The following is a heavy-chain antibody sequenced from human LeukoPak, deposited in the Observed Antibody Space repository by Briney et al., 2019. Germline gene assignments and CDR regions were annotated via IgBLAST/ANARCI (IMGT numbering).Heavy chain of an antibody. CDR2: ISSSGTTI. Sequence: PGGSLRLSCAASEFTFSGYYMSWIRQAPGKGLEWLSYISSSGTTINYADSVKGRFTISRDNAKNSLYLQMNSLRAEDTAAYYCARDRGLRSDAFDIWGQGTMVTVSS. V-gene: IGHV3-11*04. CDR3: ARDRGLRSDAFDI. J-gene: IGHJ3*02. D-gene: IGHD5-12*01. CDR1: EFTFSGYY.